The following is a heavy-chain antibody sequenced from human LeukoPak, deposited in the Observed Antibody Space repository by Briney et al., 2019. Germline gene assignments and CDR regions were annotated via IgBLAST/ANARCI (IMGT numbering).Heavy chain of an antibody. Sequence: GRSLRLSCAASGFAFSRYGMHWVRQAPGKGLEWVAVISYDGSNKYYADSVKGRFTISRDNSKNTLYLQMNSLRAEDTAVYYCAKSSRPRVAPRNIDYWGQGTLVAVSS. CDR2: ISYDGSNK. V-gene: IGHV3-30*18. CDR1: GFAFSRYG. D-gene: IGHD5-12*01. CDR3: AKSSRPRVAPRNIDY. J-gene: IGHJ4*02.